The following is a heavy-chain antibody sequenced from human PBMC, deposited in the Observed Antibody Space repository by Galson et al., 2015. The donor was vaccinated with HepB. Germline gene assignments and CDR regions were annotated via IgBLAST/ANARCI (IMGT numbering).Heavy chain of an antibody. V-gene: IGHV1-18*01. J-gene: IGHJ6*02. CDR2: ISAYNGNT. Sequence: SCKASGYAFSSHGISWVRQAPGQGLEWMGWISAYNGNTNYAQKLQGRVTMTTDKSTSTAYMELRSLRSDDTAVYYCASGTLYGDYFPYGMDVWGQGTTVSVSS. CDR3: ASGTLYGDYFPYGMDV. D-gene: IGHD4/OR15-4a*01. CDR1: GYAFSSHG.